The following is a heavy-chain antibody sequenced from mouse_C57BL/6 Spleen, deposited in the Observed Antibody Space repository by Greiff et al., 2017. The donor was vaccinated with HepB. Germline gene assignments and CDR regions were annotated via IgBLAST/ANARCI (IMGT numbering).Heavy chain of an antibody. J-gene: IGHJ4*01. CDR2: ISYSGST. CDR1: GYSITSGYD. D-gene: IGHD2-3*01. V-gene: IGHV3-1*01. Sequence: DVQLQESGPGMVKPSQSLSLTCTVTGYSITSGYDWHWIRHFPGNKLEWMGYISYSGSTNYNPSLKSRISITHDTSKNHFFLKLNSVTTEDTAKYYCARGGGYYVDAMDYWGQGTSVTVSS. CDR3: ARGGGYYVDAMDY.